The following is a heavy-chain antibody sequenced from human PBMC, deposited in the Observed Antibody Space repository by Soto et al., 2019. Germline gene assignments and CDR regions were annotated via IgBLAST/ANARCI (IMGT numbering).Heavy chain of an antibody. CDR1: GYRFTSYG. D-gene: IGHD3-16*01. V-gene: IGHV1-18*01. Sequence: QVQLVQSGAEVKNPGASVKVSCKASGYRFTSYGIGWVRQAPGQGLEWMGWINAYNGNTNYAQNLQGRVTLTTDTPTSTAYMELRSLISNDTAVYYCAMVDVYVTPSPQDVWGQGTTVTVSS. CDR3: AMVDVYVTPSPQDV. J-gene: IGHJ6*02. CDR2: INAYNGNT.